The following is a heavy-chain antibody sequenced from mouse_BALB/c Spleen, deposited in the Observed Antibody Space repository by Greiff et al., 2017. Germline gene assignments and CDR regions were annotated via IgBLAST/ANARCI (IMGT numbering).Heavy chain of an antibody. Sequence: QVQLKESGPQLVRPGASVKISCKASGYSFTSYWMHWVKQRPGQGLEWIGMIDPSDSETRLNQKFKDKATLTVDKSSSTAYMQLSSPTSEDSAVYYCARGEYGLDYWGQGTTLTVSS. J-gene: IGHJ2*01. V-gene: IGHV1S126*01. CDR1: GYSFTSYW. CDR2: IDPSDSET. D-gene: IGHD1-1*02. CDR3: ARGEYGLDY.